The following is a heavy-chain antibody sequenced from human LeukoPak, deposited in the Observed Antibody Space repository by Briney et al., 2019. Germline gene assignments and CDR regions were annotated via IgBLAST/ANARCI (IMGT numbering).Heavy chain of an antibody. Sequence: PSETLSLTCDVSGGSISSSNWWSWVRQPPGKGLEWIGEIYHSGSTNYNPSLKSRVTISVDKSKNQFSLKLSSVTAADTAVYYCARVFGQLHDCFHYWGQGTLVTVSS. J-gene: IGHJ4*02. CDR3: ARVFGQLHDCFHY. V-gene: IGHV4-4*02. CDR2: IYHSGST. CDR1: GGSISSSNW. D-gene: IGHD1-7*01.